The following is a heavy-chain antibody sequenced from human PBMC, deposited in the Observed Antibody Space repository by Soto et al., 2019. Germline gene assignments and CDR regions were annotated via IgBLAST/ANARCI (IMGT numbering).Heavy chain of an antibody. CDR3: ARGLYYDDSSGYWGY. J-gene: IGHJ4*02. Sequence: EVQMVESGGGLVQPGGSLRLSCAASGFTFSSYSMNWVRQAPGKGLEWVSYISSSSSTIYYADSVKGRFTISRDNAKNSLYLQMNSLRDEDTAVYYCARGLYYDDSSGYWGYWGQGTLVTVSS. CDR1: GFTFSSYS. V-gene: IGHV3-48*02. D-gene: IGHD3-22*01. CDR2: ISSSSSTI.